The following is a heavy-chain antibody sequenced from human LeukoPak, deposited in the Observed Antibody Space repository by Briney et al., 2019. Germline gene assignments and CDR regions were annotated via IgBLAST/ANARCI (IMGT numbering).Heavy chain of an antibody. CDR2: INSDGSST. Sequence: GGSLRLSCAASGFTFSSYWMHWVGQAPGKGLVWVSRINSDGSSTSYADSVKGRFTISRDNAKNTLYLQMNSLRAEDTAVYYCAGYYDYVWGSYLDYWGQGTLVTVSS. CDR3: AGYYDYVWGSYLDY. V-gene: IGHV3-74*01. CDR1: GFTFSSYW. D-gene: IGHD3-16*02. J-gene: IGHJ4*02.